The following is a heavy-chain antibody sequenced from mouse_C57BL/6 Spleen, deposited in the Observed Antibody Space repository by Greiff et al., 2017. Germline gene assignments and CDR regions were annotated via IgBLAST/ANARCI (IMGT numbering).Heavy chain of an antibody. CDR2: IRNKANGYTT. J-gene: IGHJ2*01. V-gene: IGHV7-3*01. CDR3: ARSTLYGSFFDY. CDR1: GFTFTDYY. Sequence: EVQLVESGGGLVQPGGSLSLSCAASGFTFTDYYMSWVRQPPGKALEWLGFIRNKANGYTTEYSASVKGRFTISRDNSQSIRYLQMNALRAEDSATYYCARSTLYGSFFDYWGQGTTLTVSS. D-gene: IGHD1-1*01.